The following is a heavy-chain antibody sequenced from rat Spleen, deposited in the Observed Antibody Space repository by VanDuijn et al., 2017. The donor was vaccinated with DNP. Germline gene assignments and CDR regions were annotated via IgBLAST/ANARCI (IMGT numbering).Heavy chain of an antibody. D-gene: IGHD1-11*01. Sequence: EVQLVESGGDLVQPGRSLKLSCVASGFTFSNYWMTWIRQVPGKGLEWVASIITSGGSTYYPDSVKDRFTISRDNAKNTLYLQMNSLRSEDTATYYCVRDRRDYGLDYWGQVVMVTVSS. CDR1: GFTFSNYW. V-gene: IGHV5-31*01. J-gene: IGHJ2*01. CDR2: IITSGGST. CDR3: VRDRRDYGLDY.